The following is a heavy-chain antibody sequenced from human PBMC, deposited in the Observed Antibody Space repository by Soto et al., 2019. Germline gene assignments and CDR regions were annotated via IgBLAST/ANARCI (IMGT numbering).Heavy chain of an antibody. CDR3: ARESDIVVVPAAMVPQGIGY. D-gene: IGHD2-2*01. J-gene: IGHJ4*02. Sequence: ASVKVSCKASGYTFTGYYMHWVRQAPGQGLEWMGWINPNSGGTNYAQKFQGWVTVTRDTSISTAYMELSRLRSDDTAVYYCARESDIVVVPAAMVPQGIGYWGQGTLVTVSS. CDR2: INPNSGGT. CDR1: GYTFTGYY. V-gene: IGHV1-2*04.